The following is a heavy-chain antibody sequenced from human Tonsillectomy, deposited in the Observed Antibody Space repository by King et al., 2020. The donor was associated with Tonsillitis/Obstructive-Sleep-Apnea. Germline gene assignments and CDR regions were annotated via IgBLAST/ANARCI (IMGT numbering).Heavy chain of an antibody. CDR3: ARERGLQGMGRFDP. Sequence: QLVQSGSELKKPGASVKVSCKASGYVFNSYPMNWVRQAPGQRLEWMGWISTNTGNPTYAQGFTGRFVFSLDTSVNTAYLQISSLKAEDTAVYYCARERGLQGMGRFDPWGQGTLVTVSS. CDR2: ISTNTGNP. D-gene: IGHD3-10*01. J-gene: IGHJ5*02. V-gene: IGHV7-4-1*02. CDR1: GYVFNSYP.